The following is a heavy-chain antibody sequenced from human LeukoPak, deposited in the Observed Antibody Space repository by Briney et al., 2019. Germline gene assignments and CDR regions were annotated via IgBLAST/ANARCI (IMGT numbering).Heavy chain of an antibody. Sequence: PSETLSLTCTVSGGSISSYYWSWIRQPPGKGLEWIGYIYYSGSTNYNPSLKSRVTISVDTSKNQFSLKLSSVTAADTAVYYCARDRTTATSYYFDYWGQGNLVTVPS. D-gene: IGHD4-17*01. V-gene: IGHV4-59*01. CDR3: ARDRTTATSYYFDY. CDR2: IYYSGST. J-gene: IGHJ4*02. CDR1: GGSISSYY.